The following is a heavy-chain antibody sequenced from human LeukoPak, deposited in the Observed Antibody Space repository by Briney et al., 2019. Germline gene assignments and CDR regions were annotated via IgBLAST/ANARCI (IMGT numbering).Heavy chain of an antibody. D-gene: IGHD3-22*01. CDR2: INPTGST. CDR1: GCTISSYY. CDR3: ARVSSLGGYPPYYYYYMDV. J-gene: IGHJ6*03. V-gene: IGHV4-4*07. Sequence: PSETLTLTCTVSGCTISSYYWTWIRQPPGKGLEWIGPINPTGSTNYNPSLNSRLTSSVVTSRNQFALELSAVTAGDRVINNSARVSSLGGYPPYYYYYMDVWGKGTTVTVSS.